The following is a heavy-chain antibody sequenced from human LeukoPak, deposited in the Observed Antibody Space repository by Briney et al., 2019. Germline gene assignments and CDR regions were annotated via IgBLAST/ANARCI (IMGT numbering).Heavy chain of an antibody. V-gene: IGHV3-30*02. J-gene: IGHJ4*02. Sequence: PGGSLRLSCAASGFTFSNYGMHWVRQAPGKGLEWVAFIRYDGSSKFYADSVKGRFTISRDNSKNTLYLQMNSLRPEDTAVYCCAKDDDVNGWYTLYFDYWGQGTLVTVSS. CDR3: AKDDDVNGWYTLYFDY. D-gene: IGHD6-19*01. CDR1: GFTFSNYG. CDR2: IRYDGSSK.